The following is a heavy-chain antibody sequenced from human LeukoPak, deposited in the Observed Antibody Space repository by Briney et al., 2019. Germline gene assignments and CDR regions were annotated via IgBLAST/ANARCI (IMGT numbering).Heavy chain of an antibody. Sequence: ASVKVSCKASGYTFTSYDINWVRQATGQGLEWMGWMNPNSGNTGYAQKFQGRVTMTRNTSISTAYMELSSLRSEDTAVYYCAREAVAGDAFDIWGQGTMVTVSS. CDR2: MNPNSGNT. J-gene: IGHJ3*02. V-gene: IGHV1-8*01. CDR3: AREAVAGDAFDI. CDR1: GYTFTSYD. D-gene: IGHD6-19*01.